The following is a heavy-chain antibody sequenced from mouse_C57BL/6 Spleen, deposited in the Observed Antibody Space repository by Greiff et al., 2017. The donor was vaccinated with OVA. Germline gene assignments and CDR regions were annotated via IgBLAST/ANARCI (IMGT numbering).Heavy chain of an antibody. CDR1: GYAFSSSW. D-gene: IGHD1-1*01. Sequence: QVQLQQSGPELVKPGASVKISCKASGYAFSSSWMNWVKQRPGKGLEWIGRIYPGDGDTNYNGKFKGKATLTADKSSSTAYMQLSSLTSEDSAVYFCARNYGSTWCFDVWGTGTTVTVSS. J-gene: IGHJ1*03. CDR3: ARNYGSTWCFDV. V-gene: IGHV1-82*01. CDR2: IYPGDGDT.